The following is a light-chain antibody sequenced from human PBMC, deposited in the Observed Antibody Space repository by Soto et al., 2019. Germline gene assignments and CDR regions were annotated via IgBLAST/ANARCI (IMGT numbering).Light chain of an antibody. V-gene: IGKV1-5*01. CDR2: DAS. J-gene: IGKJ1*01. CDR1: QSIGSW. Sequence: DIQMTQSPSTLSASVGDRVIITFRASQSIGSWLAWYQQKPGKAPKLLIYDASNLESRVPSRFSGSGSGTEFTLAISSLQPDDFATYYCQQYTTYGTFGQGTKVDIK. CDR3: QQYTTYGT.